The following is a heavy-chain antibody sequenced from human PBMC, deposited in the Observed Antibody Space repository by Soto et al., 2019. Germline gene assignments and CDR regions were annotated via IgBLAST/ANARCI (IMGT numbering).Heavy chain of an antibody. D-gene: IGHD6-13*01. CDR1: GFAFSTYA. CDR2: ISGNSDYI. V-gene: IGHV3-23*01. J-gene: IGHJ1*01. CDR3: QGIIRVIAAVNQRPN. Sequence: EVQLLESGGGLVQPGGSLRLSCAGSGFAFSTYAMRWVRQAPGKGLEWVYDISGNSDYIYYADSVKGGFTISRDTAKNTLFRQIDRLRADDPAVYYCQGIIRVIAAVNQRPNWGQGTLVTVSS.